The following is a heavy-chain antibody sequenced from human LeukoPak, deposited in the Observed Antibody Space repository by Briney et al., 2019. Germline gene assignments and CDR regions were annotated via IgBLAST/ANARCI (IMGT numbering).Heavy chain of an antibody. V-gene: IGHV4-59*01. J-gene: IGHJ6*02. CDR3: ARVESKGGMDV. D-gene: IGHD3-3*01. Sequence: PSETLSLTCSVSGGSIGSYHWSWIRQPPGEGLEWIGHVHYTWNTKYNPSLTGRVSISLDRSKNQFSLSLSSLTAADTAVYYCARVESKGGMDVWGQGTTVIVSS. CDR1: GGSIGSYH. CDR2: VHYTWNT.